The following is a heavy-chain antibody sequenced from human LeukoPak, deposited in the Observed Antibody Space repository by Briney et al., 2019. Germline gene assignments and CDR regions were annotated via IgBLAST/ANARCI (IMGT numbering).Heavy chain of an antibody. CDR1: GFTFSSYW. D-gene: IGHD3-22*01. V-gene: IGHV3-7*01. Sequence: PGGSLRLSCAASGFTFSSYWMSWVRQPPGRGLEWVANIKQDGSEKYYVDSVKGRFTISRDNAKNSLYLQMNSLRTEDTAVYYCAKDNHYYDSSGYYYYFDYWGQGTLVTVSS. CDR2: IKQDGSEK. J-gene: IGHJ4*02. CDR3: AKDNHYYDSSGYYYYFDY.